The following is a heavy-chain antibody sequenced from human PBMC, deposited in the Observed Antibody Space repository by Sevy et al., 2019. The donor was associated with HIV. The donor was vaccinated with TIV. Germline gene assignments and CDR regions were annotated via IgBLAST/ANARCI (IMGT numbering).Heavy chain of an antibody. J-gene: IGHJ4*01. CDR2: IRHDGTKK. D-gene: IGHD2-21*02. V-gene: IGHV3-30*02. CDR1: GVSFNTYG. CDR3: TNGDYYFDY. Sequence: GGSLRLSCAASGVSFNTYGMQWVRQTPGKGLEWVSFIRHDGTKKYYSESVKGRFTISRDNSKRTLYLQMNSLRTDDTGLYFCTNGDYYFDYWGHGTLLTVSS.